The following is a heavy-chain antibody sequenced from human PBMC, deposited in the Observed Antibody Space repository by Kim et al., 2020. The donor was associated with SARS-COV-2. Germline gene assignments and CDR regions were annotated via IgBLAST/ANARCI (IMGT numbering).Heavy chain of an antibody. CDR1: GFTFSSYA. Sequence: GGSLRLSCAASGFTFSSYAMTWVRQAPGKGLEWVSFISSTGSIIYYADSVEGRFIISRDNAKNSVPLQMNSLSDEDTAMYYCASRGYYIDFWGQRTLVTV. CDR2: ISSTGSII. D-gene: IGHD6-13*01. J-gene: IGHJ4*02. CDR3: ASRGYYIDF. V-gene: IGHV3-48*02.